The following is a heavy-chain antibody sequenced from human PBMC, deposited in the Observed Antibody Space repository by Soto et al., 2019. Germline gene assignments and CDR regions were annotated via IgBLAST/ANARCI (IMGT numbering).Heavy chain of an antibody. CDR1: GFTFDDYA. J-gene: IGHJ4*02. Sequence: GGSLRLSCAASGFTFDDYAMHWVRQAPGKGLEWVSGISWNSGSIGYADSVKGRFTISRDNAKNSLYLQMNSLRAEDTALYYCAKDMFRGAARSGDFDYWGQGTLVTVSS. D-gene: IGHD6-6*01. V-gene: IGHV3-9*01. CDR2: ISWNSGSI. CDR3: AKDMFRGAARSGDFDY.